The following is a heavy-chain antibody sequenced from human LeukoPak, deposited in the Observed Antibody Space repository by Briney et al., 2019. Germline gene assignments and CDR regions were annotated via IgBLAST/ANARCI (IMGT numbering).Heavy chain of an antibody. V-gene: IGHV5-10-1*01. Sequence: GESLKISCQGSGYSFTSYWISWVRQMPGKGLEWMGRIDPSDSYTNYSPSFQGHVTISADKSISTAYLQWSSLKASDTAMYYCAREMATINYFDYWGQGTLVTVSS. CDR3: AREMATINYFDY. CDR2: IDPSDSYT. D-gene: IGHD5-24*01. J-gene: IGHJ4*02. CDR1: GYSFTSYW.